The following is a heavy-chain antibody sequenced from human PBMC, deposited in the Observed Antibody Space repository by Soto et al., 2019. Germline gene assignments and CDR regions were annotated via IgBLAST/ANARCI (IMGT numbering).Heavy chain of an antibody. V-gene: IGHV1-8*01. D-gene: IGHD2-21*01. Sequence: QVQLVQSGAEVKKPGVSVKVSCKASGYTFTSYDINWVRQATGQGLEWMGWMNPNSGYTGHAQKFQGRVTMTRDTSTSTAYMELSSLRSEDTAVYYCARVFGSIDYWGQGTLVTVSS. CDR2: MNPNSGYT. J-gene: IGHJ4*02. CDR3: ARVFGSIDY. CDR1: GYTFTSYD.